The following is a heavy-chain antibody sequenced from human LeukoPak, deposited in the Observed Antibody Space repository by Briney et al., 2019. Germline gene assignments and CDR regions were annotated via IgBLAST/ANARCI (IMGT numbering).Heavy chain of an antibody. CDR2: ITSSSSYI. CDR3: ARGPSNYGYYVDY. CDR1: GFAFSSYG. V-gene: IGHV3-21*01. Sequence: PGGSLRLSCAASGFAFSSYGMHWVRQAPGKGLEWVSSITSSSSYIYYADSVKGRFTISRDNAKNSLYLQMSSLRAEDTAVYYCARGPSNYGYYVDYWGQGTLVTVSS. J-gene: IGHJ4*02. D-gene: IGHD5-18*01.